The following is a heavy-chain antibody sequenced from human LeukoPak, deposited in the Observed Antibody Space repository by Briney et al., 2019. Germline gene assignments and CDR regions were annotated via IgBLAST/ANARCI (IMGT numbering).Heavy chain of an antibody. CDR3: ASDFNFWSGYYGY. J-gene: IGHJ4*02. D-gene: IGHD3-3*01. Sequence: PGGYLRLSCAASGFTFSSYWMSWVRQAPGKGLEWVANIKQDGSEKYYVDSVKGRFTISRDNAKNSLYLQMNSLRAEDTAVYYCASDFNFWSGYYGYWGQGTLVTVSS. CDR1: GFTFSSYW. V-gene: IGHV3-7*01. CDR2: IKQDGSEK.